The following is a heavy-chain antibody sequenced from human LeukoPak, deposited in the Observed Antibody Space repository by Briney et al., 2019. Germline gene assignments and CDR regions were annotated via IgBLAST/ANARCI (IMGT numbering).Heavy chain of an antibody. CDR2: ISSSSRYI. V-gene: IGHV3-21*01. CDR1: GFTFSSYS. D-gene: IGHD2-21*02. J-gene: IGHJ6*02. Sequence: GGSLRLSCAASGFTFSSYSMNWVRQTPGKGLEWVSSISSSSRYIYYADSVKGRFTISRDNAKNSLYLQMNSLRAEDTAVYYFAREPPNLVVTSTNYHYHRIGGWGQGTTVTVSS. CDR3: AREPPNLVVTSTNYHYHRIGG.